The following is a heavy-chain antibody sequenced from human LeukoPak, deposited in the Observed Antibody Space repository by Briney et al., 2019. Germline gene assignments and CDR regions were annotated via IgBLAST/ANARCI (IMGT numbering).Heavy chain of an antibody. CDR3: ARGVEGSYLESRRYYMDV. CDR2: IIPIFGTA. Sequence: VASVKVSCKASGGTFSSYAISWVRQAPGQGLEWMGGIIPIFGTADYAQKFQGRVTITTDESTSTAYMELSSLRSEDTAVYYCARGVEGSYLESRRYYMDVWGKGTTVTVSS. J-gene: IGHJ6*03. V-gene: IGHV1-69*05. D-gene: IGHD1-26*01. CDR1: GGTFSSYA.